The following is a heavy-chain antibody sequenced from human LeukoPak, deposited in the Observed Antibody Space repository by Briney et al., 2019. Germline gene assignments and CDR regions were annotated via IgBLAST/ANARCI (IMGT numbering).Heavy chain of an antibody. Sequence: GGSLRLSCAASGFTFSNFGMNWVRQAPGKGLEWVSAISGSGTNTYYADSVKGRFTISRDNSKNTLDLQMNSLRAEDTAVYYCAKANGAIFGVAGYFDYWGQGTLVTVSS. D-gene: IGHD3-3*02. J-gene: IGHJ4*02. CDR3: AKANGAIFGVAGYFDY. V-gene: IGHV3-23*01. CDR1: GFTFSNFG. CDR2: ISGSGTNT.